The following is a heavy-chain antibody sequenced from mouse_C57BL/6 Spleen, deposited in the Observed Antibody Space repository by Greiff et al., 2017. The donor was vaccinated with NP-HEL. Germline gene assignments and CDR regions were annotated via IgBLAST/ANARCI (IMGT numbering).Heavy chain of an antibody. V-gene: IGHV1-78*01. CDR1: GYTFTDHT. Sequence: QVQLQQSDAELVKPGASVKISCKVSGYTFTDHTIHWMKQRPEQGLEWIGYIYPRDGSTKYNEKFKGKATLTVDTSSSTAYMELHSLTSEDSAVYFCAREDYQFYFDYWGQGTTLTVSS. J-gene: IGHJ2*01. CDR2: IYPRDGST. D-gene: IGHD2-4*01. CDR3: AREDYQFYFDY.